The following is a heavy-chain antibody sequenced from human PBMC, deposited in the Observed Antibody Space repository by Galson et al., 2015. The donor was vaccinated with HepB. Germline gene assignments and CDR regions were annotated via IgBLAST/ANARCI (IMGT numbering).Heavy chain of an antibody. V-gene: IGHV3-21*01. J-gene: IGHJ6*03. CDR3: AKPGACGPAAFHFYYLDD. Sequence: SLRLSCAVSGFTFSPYSMNWVRPAPGKGLEWVSFISGDGNYIYYADSVKGRFTVSRDNAKRSFYLHMNSLRAEDTAVYYCAKPGACGPAAFHFYYLDDWGNGTTVTVSS. CDR1: GFTFSPYS. D-gene: IGHD2-2*01. CDR2: ISGDGNYI.